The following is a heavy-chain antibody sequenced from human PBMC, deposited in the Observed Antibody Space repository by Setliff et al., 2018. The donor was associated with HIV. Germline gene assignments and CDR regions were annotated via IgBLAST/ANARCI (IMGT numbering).Heavy chain of an antibody. J-gene: IGHJ4*02. CDR3: ARHGTWNSQRFHFDY. CDR2: IYASGSP. CDR1: GGSISSVNYY. D-gene: IGHD1-7*01. Sequence: SETLSLTCNVSGGSISSVNYYWNWVRQPAGKGLEWIGRIYASGSPTYNPSLKSRVTISVDTSKNHFSLRLNSVTAADTAVYYCARHGTWNSQRFHFDYWGQGTPVTVSS. V-gene: IGHV4-61*02.